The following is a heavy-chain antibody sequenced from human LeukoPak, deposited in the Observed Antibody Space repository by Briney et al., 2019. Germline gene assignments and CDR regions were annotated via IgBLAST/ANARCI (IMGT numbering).Heavy chain of an antibody. CDR3: ARHAAGANYYDFWSGYYRGPFDT. D-gene: IGHD3-3*01. CDR2: IYYSGST. V-gene: IGHV4-59*08. Sequence: SETLSLTCTVSGGSISSYYWSWIRQPPGKGLEWIGYIYYSGSTNYNPSLKSRVTISVDTSKNQFSLKLSSVTAADTAVYYCARHAAGANYYDFWSGYYRGPFDTWGQGTMVTVSS. CDR1: GGSISSYY. J-gene: IGHJ3*02.